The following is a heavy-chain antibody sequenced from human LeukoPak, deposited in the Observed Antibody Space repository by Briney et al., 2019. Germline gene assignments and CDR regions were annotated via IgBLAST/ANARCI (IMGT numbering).Heavy chain of an antibody. J-gene: IGHJ6*03. V-gene: IGHV1-46*01. Sequence: ASVKVSCRASGYTFTSYYIHWVRLAPGQGLEWMGTINPSGGGTSHAQKFQGRVAMTRDMSTTTVYMELSSLRSEDTAVYYCARDPGVPGYYYYYMDVWGKGTTVTVSS. D-gene: IGHD1-14*01. CDR3: ARDPGVPGYYYYYMDV. CDR2: INPSGGGT. CDR1: GYTFTSYY.